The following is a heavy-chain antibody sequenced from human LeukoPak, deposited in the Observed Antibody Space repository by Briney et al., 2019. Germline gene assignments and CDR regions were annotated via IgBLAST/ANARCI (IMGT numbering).Heavy chain of an antibody. CDR1: GYTFTGYY. Sequence: GASVKVSCKASGYTFTGYYMHWVRQAPGQGLEWMGWINPNSGGTNYAQKFQGRVTMTRDTSISTAYMELSRLRSDDTAVYYCARNTPLRFWDYYYYYMDVWGKGTTVTVSS. V-gene: IGHV1-2*02. D-gene: IGHD3-3*01. J-gene: IGHJ6*03. CDR3: ARNTPLRFWDYYYYYMDV. CDR2: INPNSGGT.